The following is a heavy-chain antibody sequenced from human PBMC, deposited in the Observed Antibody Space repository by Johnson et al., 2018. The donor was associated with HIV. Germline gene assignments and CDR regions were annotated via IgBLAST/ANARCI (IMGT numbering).Heavy chain of an antibody. CDR1: GFTFSSYA. CDR3: ARETRVWYNWNDGSRAFDI. CDR2: ISSNGGST. V-gene: IGHV3-64*01. Sequence: VQLVESGGGLVKPGGSLRLSCAASGFTFSSYAMYWVRQAPGKGLEYVSAISSNGGSTYYANSVKGRFTISRDNSKNTLYLQMNSLRAEDTAVYYCARETRVWYNWNDGSRAFDIWGQGTMVTVSS. J-gene: IGHJ3*02. D-gene: IGHD1-1*01.